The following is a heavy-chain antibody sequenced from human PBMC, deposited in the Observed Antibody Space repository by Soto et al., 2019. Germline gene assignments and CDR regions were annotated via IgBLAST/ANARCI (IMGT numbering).Heavy chain of an antibody. J-gene: IGHJ6*02. Sequence: QVQLVQSGAEVKKPGSSVKVSCKASGGTFSSYTISWVRQAPGQGLEWMGRIIPILGIANYAQKVQGRVKITEDKSTSIAYMELSSLRSEDTAVYYCARDEDIVVVPAARGRMDVWGQWTTVTVSS. V-gene: IGHV1-69*08. CDR2: IIPILGIA. CDR1: GGTFSSYT. CDR3: ARDEDIVVVPAARGRMDV. D-gene: IGHD2-2*01.